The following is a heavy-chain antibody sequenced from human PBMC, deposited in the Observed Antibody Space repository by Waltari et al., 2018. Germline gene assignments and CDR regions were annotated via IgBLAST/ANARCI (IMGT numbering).Heavy chain of an antibody. V-gene: IGHV1-46*04. D-gene: IGHD2-2*01. CDR2: VQPKCGST. CDR3: ARAGSSLIWGVAE. CDR1: GYLFTNFY. J-gene: IGHJ4*02. Sequence: QVQLVQSGAEVKKPGASVKVSCKASGYLFTNFYIHWVRRAPGQGLEWMGAVQPKCGSTTYAQKVNYRVTRTRETSTSTCHMALSSLRSEDTAVYYCARAGSSLIWGVAEWGQGTLVTVSS.